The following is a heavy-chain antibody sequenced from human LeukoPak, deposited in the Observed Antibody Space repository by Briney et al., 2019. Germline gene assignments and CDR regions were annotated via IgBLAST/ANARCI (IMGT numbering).Heavy chain of an antibody. CDR3: ARAPRGFSMVRGVIRPLDY. CDR1: GYTFTSYG. Sequence: GASVKVSCKASGYTFTSYGISWVRQAPGQGLEWMGWISAYNGNTNYAQKLQGRVTMTTDTSTSTAYMELRSLRSDGTAVYYCARAPRGFSMVRGVIRPLDYWGQGTLVTVSS. J-gene: IGHJ4*02. CDR2: ISAYNGNT. D-gene: IGHD3-10*01. V-gene: IGHV1-18*01.